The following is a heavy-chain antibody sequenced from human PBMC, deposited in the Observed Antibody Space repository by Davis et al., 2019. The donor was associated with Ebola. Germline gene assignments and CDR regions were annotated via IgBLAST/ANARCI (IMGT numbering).Heavy chain of an antibody. CDR3: AKEYPTYYYDSSGYSPFDY. Sequence: PGGSLRLSCAASGFTFSSYGMHWVRQAPGKGLEWVAFIRYDGSNKYYADSVKGRFTISRDNSKNTLYLQMNSLRAEDTAVYHCAKEYPTYYYDSSGYSPFDYWGQGTLVTVSS. J-gene: IGHJ4*02. D-gene: IGHD3-22*01. CDR1: GFTFSSYG. CDR2: IRYDGSNK. V-gene: IGHV3-30*02.